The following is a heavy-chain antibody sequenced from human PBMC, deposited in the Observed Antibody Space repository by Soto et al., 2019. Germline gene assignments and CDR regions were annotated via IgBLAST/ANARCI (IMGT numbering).Heavy chain of an antibody. Sequence: GGSLRLSCAASGFTFSSYAMSWVRQAPGKGLEWVSAISGSGGSTYYADSVKGRFTISRDNSKNTLYLQMNSLRAEDTAVYYCAKRVGGLHDYYYMDVWGKGTTVTVSS. CDR2: ISGSGGST. V-gene: IGHV3-23*01. D-gene: IGHD2-2*01. J-gene: IGHJ6*03. CDR1: GFTFSSYA. CDR3: AKRVGGLHDYYYMDV.